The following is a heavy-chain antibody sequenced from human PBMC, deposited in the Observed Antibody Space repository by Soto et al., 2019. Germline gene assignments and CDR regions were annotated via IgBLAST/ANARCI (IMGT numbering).Heavy chain of an antibody. D-gene: IGHD6-25*01. V-gene: IGHV3-15*07. J-gene: IGHJ6*02. CDR1: GFTFSNAW. CDR3: TVGAEYISYYYGMDV. Sequence: GGSLRLSCAASGFTFSNAWMNWVRQAPGKGLEWVGRIKSKTDGGTTDYAAPVKGRFTISGDDSKNTLYLQMNSLKTEDTAVYYFTVGAEYISYYYGMDVWGQGTTVTVSS. CDR2: IKSKTDGGTT.